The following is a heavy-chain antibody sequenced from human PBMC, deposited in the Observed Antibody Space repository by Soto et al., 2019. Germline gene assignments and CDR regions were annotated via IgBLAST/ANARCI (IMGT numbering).Heavy chain of an antibody. D-gene: IGHD3-22*01. V-gene: IGHV1-3*01. CDR1: GYTFTSYA. CDR3: ARDYDSTNWFDP. CDR2: INAGNGNT. J-gene: IGHJ5*02. Sequence: ASVKVSCKASGYTFTSYAMHWVRQAPGQRLEWMGWINAGNGNTKYSQKFQGRVTITRDTSASTAYMELSSLRSEDTAVYYRARDYDSTNWFDPWGQGTLVTVSS.